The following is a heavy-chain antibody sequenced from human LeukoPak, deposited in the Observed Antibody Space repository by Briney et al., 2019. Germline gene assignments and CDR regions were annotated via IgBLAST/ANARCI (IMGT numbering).Heavy chain of an antibody. J-gene: IGHJ4*02. V-gene: IGHV4-34*01. CDR2: INHSGST. CDR3: ASSYYYGSGSYSR. CDR1: GGSFSGYY. Sequence: SETLSLTCAVYGGSFSGYYWSWIRQPPGKGLEWIGEINHSGSTNYNPSLKSRVTISVDTSKNQFSLKPSSVTAADTAVYYCASSYYYGSGSYSRWGQGTLVTVSS. D-gene: IGHD3-10*01.